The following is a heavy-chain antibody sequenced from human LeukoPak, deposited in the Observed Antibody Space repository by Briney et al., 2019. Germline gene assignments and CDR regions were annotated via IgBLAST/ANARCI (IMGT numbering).Heavy chain of an antibody. CDR1: GYTFTSYD. CDR3: ARVGQDIVATDYFDY. D-gene: IGHD5-12*01. J-gene: IGHJ4*02. CDR2: MNPNSGNT. V-gene: IGHV1-8*03. Sequence: ASVKVSCKASGYTFTSYDINWVRQATGQGLEWMGWMNPNSGNTGYAQKFQGRVTITRNTSISTAYMELSSLRSEDTAVYYCARVGQDIVATDYFDYWGQGTLVTVSS.